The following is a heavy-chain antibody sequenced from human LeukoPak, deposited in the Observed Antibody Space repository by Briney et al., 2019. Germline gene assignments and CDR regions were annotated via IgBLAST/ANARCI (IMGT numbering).Heavy chain of an antibody. Sequence: SETLSLTCTVSGGSISSHYWSWIRQPPGKGLEWIGYIYYSGSTNYNPSLKSRVTISVDTSKNQFSLKLSSVTAADTAVYYCARAADTAMDRDYYCYYYMDVWGKGTTVTVSS. CDR3: ARAADTAMDRDYYCYYYMDV. D-gene: IGHD5-18*01. CDR2: IYYSGST. J-gene: IGHJ6*03. V-gene: IGHV4-59*11. CDR1: GGSISSHY.